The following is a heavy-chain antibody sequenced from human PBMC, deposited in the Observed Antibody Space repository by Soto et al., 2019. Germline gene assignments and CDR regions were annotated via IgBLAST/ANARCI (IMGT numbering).Heavy chain of an antibody. CDR3: AQDLRACFDP. V-gene: IGHV3-30*18. CDR2: ISYDGSNK. CDR1: GFTFSSYG. Sequence: QVQLVESGGGVVQPGRSLRLSCAASGFTFSSYGMHWVRQAPGKGLEWVAVISYDGSNKYYADSVKGRFTISRDNSKNTLYLQMNSLIAEDTAVYYCAQDLRACFDPWGQGTLVTVSS. J-gene: IGHJ5*02.